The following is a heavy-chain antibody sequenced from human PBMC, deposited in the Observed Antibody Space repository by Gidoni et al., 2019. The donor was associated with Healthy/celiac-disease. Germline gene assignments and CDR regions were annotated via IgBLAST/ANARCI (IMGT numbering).Heavy chain of an antibody. CDR1: GFTFGDYA. J-gene: IGHJ6*02. CDR2: IRSKAYGGTT. Sequence: EVQLVESGGGLVQPGRSLRLSCTASGFTFGDYAMSWVRQAPGKGLEWVGFIRSKAYGGTTEYAASVKGRFTISRDDSKSIAYLQMNSLKTEDTAVYYCTRERITIFGYYGMDVWGQGTTVTVSS. V-gene: IGHV3-49*04. D-gene: IGHD3-9*01. CDR3: TRERITIFGYYGMDV.